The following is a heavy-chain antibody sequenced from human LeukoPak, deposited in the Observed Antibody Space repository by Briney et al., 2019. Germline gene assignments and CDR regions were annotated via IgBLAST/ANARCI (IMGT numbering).Heavy chain of an antibody. CDR2: ISSNGGST. CDR3: AKGSMKTKQFDY. D-gene: IGHD1-14*01. J-gene: IGHJ4*02. V-gene: IGHV3-64*01. CDR1: GFTFSSYA. Sequence: PGGSLRLSCAASGFTFSSYAMHWVRQAPGKGLEYVSAISSNGGSTYYANSVKGRFTISRDNAKNSLYLQMNSLRAEDTALYYCAKGSMKTKQFDYWGQGTLVTVSS.